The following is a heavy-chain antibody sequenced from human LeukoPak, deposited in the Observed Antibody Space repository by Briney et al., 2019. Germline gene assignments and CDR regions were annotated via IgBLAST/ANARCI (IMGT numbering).Heavy chain of an antibody. CDR3: AKEAGLFDV. CDR1: GFTFSNAW. CDR2: IRPDASKE. V-gene: IGHV3-30*02. Sequence: TGGSLRLSCAASGFTFSNAWMSWVRQAPGKGLEWVAFIRPDASKEYHADSVKGRFIISRDNSKKILYLQMNSLRVEDTAMYYCAKEAGLFDVWGQGAMVIVSS. J-gene: IGHJ3*01.